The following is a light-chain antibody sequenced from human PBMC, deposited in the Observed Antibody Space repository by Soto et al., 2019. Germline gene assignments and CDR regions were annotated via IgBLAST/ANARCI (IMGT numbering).Light chain of an antibody. Sequence: EIVLTQSPATLSLSPGERATLSCRASQSVSAYLSWYQQKPGQAPRLLIYDASNRATGIPARVSGSGSGTDFTLTITGLEPEDFAVYYCQHRSNWPRTFGQGTKVEIK. CDR2: DAS. J-gene: IGKJ1*01. CDR3: QHRSNWPRT. CDR1: QSVSAY. V-gene: IGKV3-11*01.